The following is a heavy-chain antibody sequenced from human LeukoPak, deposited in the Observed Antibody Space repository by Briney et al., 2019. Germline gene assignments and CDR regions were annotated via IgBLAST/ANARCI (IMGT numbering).Heavy chain of an antibody. J-gene: IGHJ4*02. Sequence: GGSLRLSCAASGFTFSSYAMNWVRQAPGKGLEWVSVIRSSGSGGSTYYADSVKGRFTISRDNSKNTLYLQMNSLRAEDTAVYYCARAFGYSYGQEVDYWGQGTLVTVSS. D-gene: IGHD5-18*01. CDR3: ARAFGYSYGQEVDY. CDR2: IRSSGSGGST. V-gene: IGHV3-23*01. CDR1: GFTFSSYA.